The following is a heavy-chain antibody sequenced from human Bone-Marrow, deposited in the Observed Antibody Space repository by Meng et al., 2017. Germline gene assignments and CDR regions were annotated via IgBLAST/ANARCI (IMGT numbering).Heavy chain of an antibody. CDR2: IIPIFGTA. CDR1: GGTFSSYA. V-gene: IGHV1-69*13. Sequence: SVKVSCKASGGTFSSYAISWVRQAPGQGLEWMGGIIPIFGTANYAQKFQGRVTITADESTSTAYKELSSLRSEDTAVYYCAAELGLTVVVPWGQGTLVTVSS. D-gene: IGHD2-15*01. CDR3: AAELGLTVVVP. J-gene: IGHJ5*02.